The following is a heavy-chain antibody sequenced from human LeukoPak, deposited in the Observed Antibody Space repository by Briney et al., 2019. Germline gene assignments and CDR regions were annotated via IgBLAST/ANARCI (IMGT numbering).Heavy chain of an antibody. D-gene: IGHD3-3*01. CDR1: GTYW. V-gene: IGHV3-74*01. J-gene: IGHJ4*02. Sequence: PGGSLRLSCAASGTYWMHWVRQAPGKGLVWVSHINSDGSWTGYADSVKGRFTISKDNAKSTLYLQMNSLRAEDMAVYYCVRGTKAEYDRWSYYYTLVDYWSQGTLVTVST. CDR3: VRGTKAEYDRWSYYYTLVDY. CDR2: INSDGSWT.